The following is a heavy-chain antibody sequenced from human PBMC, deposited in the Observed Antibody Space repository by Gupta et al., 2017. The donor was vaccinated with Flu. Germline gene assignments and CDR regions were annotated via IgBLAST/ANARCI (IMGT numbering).Heavy chain of an antibody. CDR3: ARETGRRAYFDH. D-gene: IGHD3-9*01. J-gene: IGHJ4*02. CDR1: GYTFTTYA. CDR2: IVAGKGNT. Sequence: ASGYTFTTYAIHWVRQAPGQRLEWMGWIVAGKGNTKYSQKFQGRLTMTRDTSANTVYMELNSLTSEHTAVYYCARETGRRAYFDHWGQGTLVTVSS. V-gene: IGHV1-3*01.